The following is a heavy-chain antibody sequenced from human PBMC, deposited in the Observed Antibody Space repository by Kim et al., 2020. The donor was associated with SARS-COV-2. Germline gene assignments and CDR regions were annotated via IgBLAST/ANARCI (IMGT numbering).Heavy chain of an antibody. Sequence: KYAQKCQGRVTITADESTSTAYMEMSSLRSEDTAVYYCAGAPPDSSGYGLWGQGTLVTVSS. J-gene: IGHJ4*02. D-gene: IGHD3-22*01. CDR3: AGAPPDSSGYGL. V-gene: IGHV1-69*01.